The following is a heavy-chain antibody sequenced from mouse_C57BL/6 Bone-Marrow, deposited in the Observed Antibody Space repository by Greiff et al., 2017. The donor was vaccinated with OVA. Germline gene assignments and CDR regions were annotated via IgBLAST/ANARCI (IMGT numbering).Heavy chain of an antibody. CDR2: ISYDGSN. Sequence: ESGPGLVKPSQSLSLTCSVTGYSITSGYYWNWIRQFPGNKLEWMGYISYDGSNNYNPSLKNRISITRDTSKNQFFLKLNSVTTEDTATYYCARHYGHAMDYWGQGTSVTVSS. CDR1: GYSITSGYY. V-gene: IGHV3-6*01. D-gene: IGHD1-1*01. J-gene: IGHJ4*01. CDR3: ARHYGHAMDY.